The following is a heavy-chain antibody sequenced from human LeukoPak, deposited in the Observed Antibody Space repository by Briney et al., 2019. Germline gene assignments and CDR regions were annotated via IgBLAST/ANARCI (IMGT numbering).Heavy chain of an antibody. CDR2: ISSSSTTI. J-gene: IGHJ4*02. V-gene: IGHV3-48*02. CDR3: ARTGNLDY. Sequence: GESLKISCAATGSMFSSYSMNWVRQAPGKGLEWVSYISSSSTTIHYADSVKGRFTISRDNAKNSLYLQMNSLRDEDTAVYYCARTGNLDYWGQGTLVTVSS. CDR1: GSMFSSYS.